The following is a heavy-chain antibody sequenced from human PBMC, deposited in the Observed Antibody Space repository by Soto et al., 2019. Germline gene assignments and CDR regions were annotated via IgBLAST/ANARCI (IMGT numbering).Heavy chain of an antibody. CDR1: GGSISSAGYY. CDR2: IYYTGST. V-gene: IGHV4-31*02. J-gene: IGHJ5*02. Sequence: PSETPSLTCTVSGGSISSAGYYWGWILQHPGKGLEWIGYIYYTGSTYYNPSLKSRVTISVDTSKNQFSLNLSSVTAADTAMYFCARGRFLETPFDRWGQGIQVTVSS. CDR3: ARGRFLETPFDR. D-gene: IGHD3-3*01.